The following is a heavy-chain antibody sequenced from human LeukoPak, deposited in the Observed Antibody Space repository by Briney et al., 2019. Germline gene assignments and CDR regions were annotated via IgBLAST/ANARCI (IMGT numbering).Heavy chain of an antibody. Sequence: SETLSLTCTVSGGSISSGGYYWSWIRQHPGKGLEWIGEIYHSGSTNYNPSLKSRVTISVDKSKNQFSLKLSSVTAADTAVYYCARDGYGDYLNYWGQGTLVTVSS. CDR3: ARDGYGDYLNY. CDR2: IYHSGST. J-gene: IGHJ4*02. V-gene: IGHV4-39*07. D-gene: IGHD4-17*01. CDR1: GGSISSGGYY.